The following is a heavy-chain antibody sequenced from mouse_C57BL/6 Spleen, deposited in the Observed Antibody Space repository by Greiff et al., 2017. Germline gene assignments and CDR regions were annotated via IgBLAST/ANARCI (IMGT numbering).Heavy chain of an antibody. J-gene: IGHJ4*01. V-gene: IGHV5-6*01. CDR1: GFTFSSYG. CDR3: ARDYYGSSYYYAMDY. D-gene: IGHD1-1*01. Sequence: EVKLVESGGDLVKPGGSLKLSCAASGFTFSSYGMSWVRQTPDKRLEWVATISSGGSYTYYPDSVKGRFPISRDNAKNTLYLQMSSLKSEDTAMYYCARDYYGSSYYYAMDYWGQGTSVTVSS. CDR2: ISSGGSYT.